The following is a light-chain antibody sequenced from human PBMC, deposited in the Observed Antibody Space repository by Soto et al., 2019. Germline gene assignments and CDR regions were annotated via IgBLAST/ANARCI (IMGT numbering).Light chain of an antibody. CDR3: QQRTNWPRSFT. CDR2: DTS. J-gene: IGKJ3*01. CDR1: QSVSSY. Sequence: EIVLTQSPATLSLSPGERATLSCRASQSVSSYLAWYQQKPGQAPRLLLYDTSKLATGIPARFSGSGSGTDFTLTISSLEPEDFAVYYCQQRTNWPRSFTFGPGTKVDIK. V-gene: IGKV3-11*01.